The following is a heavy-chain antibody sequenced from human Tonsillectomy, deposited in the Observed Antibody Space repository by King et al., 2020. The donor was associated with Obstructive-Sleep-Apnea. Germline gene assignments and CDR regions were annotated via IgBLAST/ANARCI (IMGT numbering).Heavy chain of an antibody. V-gene: IGHV3-30*04. D-gene: IGHD2/OR15-2a*01. J-gene: IGHJ4*02. Sequence: VQLVESGGGVVQPGRSLRLSCAASGFIFSSYAMHWVRQAPGKGLEWVAVILYDGSNKYYAESVKGRFTVSRDNSKNTLYLQMNSLRAEDTAVYYCASGYYPDYWGQGILVTVSS. CDR1: GFIFSSYA. CDR2: ILYDGSNK. CDR3: ASGYYPDY.